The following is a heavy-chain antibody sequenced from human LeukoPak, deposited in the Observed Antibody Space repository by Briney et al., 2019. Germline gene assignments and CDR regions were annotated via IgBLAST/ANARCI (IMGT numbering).Heavy chain of an antibody. CDR2: ISSSSSYI. J-gene: IGHJ4*02. Sequence: GGSLRLSCAASGFTFSIYGMHWVRQAPGKGLEWVSSISSSSSYIYYADSVKGRFTISRDNAKNSLYLQMNSLRAEDTAVYYCARDTYIGYDSSGYYSAFDYWGQGTLVTVSS. CDR3: ARDTYIGYDSSGYYSAFDY. D-gene: IGHD3-22*01. V-gene: IGHV3-21*01. CDR1: GFTFSIYG.